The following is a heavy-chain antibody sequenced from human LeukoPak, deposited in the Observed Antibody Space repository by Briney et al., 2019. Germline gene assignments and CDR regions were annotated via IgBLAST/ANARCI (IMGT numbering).Heavy chain of an antibody. D-gene: IGHD5/OR15-5a*01. J-gene: IGHJ3*02. V-gene: IGHV3-23*01. CDR1: GFTFSTYA. CDR2: ISGSGGSP. Sequence: GGSLRLSCAASGFTFSTYAMSWVRQAPGKGLEWVSVISGSGGSPHYADSVKGRFTISRDNSKNTLYLQMNSLRAEDMGVYYCAKGGSVTAPDDAFDIWGQGTMVTVSS. CDR3: AKGGSVTAPDDAFDI.